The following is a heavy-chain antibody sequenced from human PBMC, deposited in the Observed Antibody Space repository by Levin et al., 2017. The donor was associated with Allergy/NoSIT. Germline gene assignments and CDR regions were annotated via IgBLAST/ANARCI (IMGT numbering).Heavy chain of an antibody. CDR1: GDSIISHNHY. J-gene: IGHJ2*01. CDR2: IYYSGNT. D-gene: IGHD6-6*01. V-gene: IGHV4-39*01. Sequence: GSLRLSCAVSGDSIISHNHYWDWIRQPPGKGLEWIGTIYYSGNTHYSPSLNSRVTISVDTSKNQFSLRLNSVTATDTAVYYCARRGFNTSSGGWHFDIWGRGTLVIVSS. CDR3: ARRGFNTSSGGWHFDI.